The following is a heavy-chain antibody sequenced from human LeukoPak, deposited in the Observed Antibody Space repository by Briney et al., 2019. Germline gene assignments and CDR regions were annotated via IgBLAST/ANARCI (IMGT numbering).Heavy chain of an antibody. CDR3: ATATFYATSGYFPS. Sequence: PGGSLRLSCTASGFTFGDYAMSWIRQAPGKGLEWVGFIRSKAYGETAGYAASVKGRFTISRDNAKNTLHLQMNSLRDEDTAVYYCATATFYATSGYFPSWGQGTLVTVSS. CDR2: IRSKAYGETA. D-gene: IGHD3-22*01. J-gene: IGHJ5*02. CDR1: GFTFGDYA. V-gene: IGHV3-49*03.